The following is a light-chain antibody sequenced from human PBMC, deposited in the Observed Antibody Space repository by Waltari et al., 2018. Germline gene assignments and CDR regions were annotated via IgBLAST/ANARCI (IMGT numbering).Light chain of an antibody. V-gene: IGLV2-14*03. J-gene: IGLJ3*02. CDR3: SSQSSDDVVL. CDR1: SSDVGTYNS. Sequence: QSALTQPASVSGSPGQSITISCPGTSSDVGTYNSVSWYQDHPGQGPKVIIYDVSDRPSGVSARFSGSKSGNTASLTISGLQAEDEADYYCSSQSSDDVVLFGGGTKVTVL. CDR2: DVS.